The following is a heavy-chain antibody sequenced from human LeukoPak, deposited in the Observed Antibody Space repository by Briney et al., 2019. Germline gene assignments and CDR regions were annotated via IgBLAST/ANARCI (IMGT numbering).Heavy chain of an antibody. CDR2: ITTTGDT. Sequence: GGSLRLSCAASGFIFSNYDMHWVRQATGKGLEWVSAITTTGDTYYLGSVKGRFTISRENAKNSLYLQMNSLGAGDTAVYYCVRAPHGDYFDYWGQGTLVTVSS. J-gene: IGHJ4*02. V-gene: IGHV3-13*01. CDR3: VRAPHGDYFDY. D-gene: IGHD4-17*01. CDR1: GFIFSNYD.